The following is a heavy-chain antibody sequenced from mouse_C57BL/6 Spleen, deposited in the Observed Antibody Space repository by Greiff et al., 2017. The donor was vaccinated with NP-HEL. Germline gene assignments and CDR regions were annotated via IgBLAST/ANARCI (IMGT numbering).Heavy chain of an antibody. Sequence: VQLQQPGAELVRPGSSVKLSCKASGYTFTSYWMDWVKQRPGQGLEWIGNIYPSDSETHYNQKFKDKATLTVDKSSSTAYMQLSSLTSEDAAVYYCARDDGYDGDFDYWGQGTTLTVSS. CDR2: IYPSDSET. CDR3: ARDDGYDGDFDY. CDR1: GYTFTSYW. V-gene: IGHV1-61*01. J-gene: IGHJ2*01. D-gene: IGHD2-2*01.